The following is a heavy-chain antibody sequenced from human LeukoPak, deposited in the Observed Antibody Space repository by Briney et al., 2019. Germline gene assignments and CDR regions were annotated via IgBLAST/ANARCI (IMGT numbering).Heavy chain of an antibody. CDR2: TSGSGGST. CDR3: AREDYYGSGSYQG. Sequence: GGSLRLSCAATGFTFRNYVMSWVRQAPGKGLEWVSDTSGSGGSTYYADSVKGRFTISRDNAKNSLYLQMNSLRAEDTAVYYCAREDYYGSGSYQGWGQGTLVTVSS. CDR1: GFTFRNYV. V-gene: IGHV3-23*01. J-gene: IGHJ4*02. D-gene: IGHD3-10*01.